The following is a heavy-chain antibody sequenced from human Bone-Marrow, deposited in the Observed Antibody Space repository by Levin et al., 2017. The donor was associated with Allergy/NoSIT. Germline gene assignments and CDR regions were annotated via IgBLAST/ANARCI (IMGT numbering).Heavy chain of an antibody. D-gene: IGHD3/OR15-3a*01. V-gene: IGHV7-4-1*02. CDR2: INTYTGTP. CDR3: ARGTGDDDASDI. J-gene: IGHJ3*02. Sequence: GESLKISCKASGYTFTNYAMNWVRQAPGLGLEWVGWINTYTGTPTYAQAFTGRFAFYLDTAASTAYLEISRLKAEDTAVYYCARGTGDDDASDIWGQGTKVTVS. CDR1: GYTFTNYA.